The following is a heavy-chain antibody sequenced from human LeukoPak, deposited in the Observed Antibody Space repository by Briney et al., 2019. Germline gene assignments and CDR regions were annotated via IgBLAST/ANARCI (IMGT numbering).Heavy chain of an antibody. Sequence: GESLKISCEASGYTFTNYWIGWVRQLPGKGLEWMGIIYPDDSDTKYSPSFQGQVTIPADKSISTAYLQWSSLKAADTAMYYCARSRGDYWGQGTLVTVSS. CDR2: IYPDDSDT. J-gene: IGHJ4*02. CDR3: ARSRGDY. V-gene: IGHV5-51*01. CDR1: GYTFTNYW.